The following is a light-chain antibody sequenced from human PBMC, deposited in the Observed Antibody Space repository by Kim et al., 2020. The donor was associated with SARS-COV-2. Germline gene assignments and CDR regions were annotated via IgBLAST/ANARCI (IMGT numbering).Light chain of an antibody. CDR3: QQYNNWPGT. V-gene: IGKV3-15*01. J-gene: IGKJ2*01. Sequence: VAPGERAPLSGRASQSVSSNLAWYQQKPGQAPRLLIYGASTRATGIPARFSGSGSGTEFTLTISSLQSEDFAVYYCQQYNNWPGTFGQGTKLEI. CDR1: QSVSSN. CDR2: GAS.